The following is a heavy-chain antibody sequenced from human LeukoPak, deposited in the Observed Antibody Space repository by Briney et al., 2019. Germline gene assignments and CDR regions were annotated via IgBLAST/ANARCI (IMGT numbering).Heavy chain of an antibody. D-gene: IGHD6-13*01. CDR1: GFTFNDYA. V-gene: IGHV3-9*01. CDR3: AKDTAAAGLFDY. CDR2: ISWNSGSI. J-gene: IGHJ4*02. Sequence: SLRLSCAASGFTFNDYAMHWVRQAPGKGLEWVSGISWNSGSIGYADSVKGRFTISRDNAKNSLYLQMNSLRAEDTALYYCAKDTAAAGLFDYWGQGTLVTVSS.